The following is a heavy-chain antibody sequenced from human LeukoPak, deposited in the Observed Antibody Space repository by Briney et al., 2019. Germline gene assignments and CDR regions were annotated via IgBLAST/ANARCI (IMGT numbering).Heavy chain of an antibody. CDR2: IWYGGSNK. J-gene: IGHJ3*02. CDR1: GFTFSSYG. Sequence: GGSLRLSCAASGFTFSSYGMHWVRQAPGKGLEWVAVIWYGGSNKYNADSVKGRFTISRDNSKNTLYLQMNSLRAEDTAVYYCAKSRLWPTGAFDIWGQGTMVTVSS. CDR3: AKSRLWPTGAFDI. D-gene: IGHD3-16*01. V-gene: IGHV3-30*02.